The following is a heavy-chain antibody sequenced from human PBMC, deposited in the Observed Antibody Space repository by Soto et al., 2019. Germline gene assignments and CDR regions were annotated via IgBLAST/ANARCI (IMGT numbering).Heavy chain of an antibody. CDR1: GFTFSSYA. CDR2: ISYDGSNK. V-gene: IGHV3-30-3*01. J-gene: IGHJ4*02. CDR3: AGGYSSSVDY. D-gene: IGHD6-13*01. Sequence: QVQLVESGGGVVQPGRSLRLSCAASGFTFSSYAMHWVRQAPGKGLEWVAVISYDGSNKYYADSVKGRFTISRDNSKNTLYLQMNSLRAEDMAVYYCAGGYSSSVDYWGQGTLVTVSS.